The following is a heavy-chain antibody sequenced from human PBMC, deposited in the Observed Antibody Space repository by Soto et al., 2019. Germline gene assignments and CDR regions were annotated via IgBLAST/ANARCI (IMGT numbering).Heavy chain of an antibody. D-gene: IGHD4-17*01. CDR3: ARGIKHGDYSSWFDP. CDR1: GYTFTRYV. V-gene: IGHV1-8*01. J-gene: IGHJ5*02. Sequence: ASVKVSCKASGYTFTRYVFNLVRQATGQGFEYLGWMNPNSGNTGYVKKFQGRVTMTRDTSMSTAYMELSSLQSEDTAVYYCARGIKHGDYSSWFDPWGPGTLVTVSS. CDR2: MNPNSGNT.